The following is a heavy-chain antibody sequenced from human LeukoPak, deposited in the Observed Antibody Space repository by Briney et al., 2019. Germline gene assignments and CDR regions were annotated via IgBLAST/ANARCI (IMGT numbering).Heavy chain of an antibody. CDR3: AKFIVGASSRFDF. J-gene: IGHJ4*02. CDR1: GFTFSSYS. V-gene: IGHV3-48*01. Sequence: GGSLRLSCAASGFTFSSYSMNWVRQAPGKGLEWVSYISSSSSTIYYADSVKGRFTISRDNAKNSLYLQMNSLRAEDTAVYYCAKFIVGASSRFDFWGQGTLVTVSS. CDR2: ISSSSSTI. D-gene: IGHD1-26*01.